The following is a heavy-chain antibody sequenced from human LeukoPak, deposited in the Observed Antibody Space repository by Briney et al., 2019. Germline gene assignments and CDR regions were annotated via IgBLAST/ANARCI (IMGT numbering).Heavy chain of an antibody. Sequence: GGSLRLSCAASGFTFSDHYIDWVRQAPGKGLEWVGRSRDKGNSYTTAYAASVRGRFTISRDDSKNSLYLQMNSLRAEDTAVYARGLSYCSNGVCPFDYWGQGTQVTVSS. CDR2: SRDKGNSYTT. J-gene: IGHJ4*02. CDR1: GFTFSDHY. V-gene: IGHV3-72*01. D-gene: IGHD2-8*01. CDR3: GLSYCSNGVCPFDY.